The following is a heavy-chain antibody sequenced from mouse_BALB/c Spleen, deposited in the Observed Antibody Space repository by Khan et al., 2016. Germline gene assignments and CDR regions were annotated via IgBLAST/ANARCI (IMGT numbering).Heavy chain of an antibody. CDR3: ARSALTFFDY. D-gene: IGHD4-1*01. J-gene: IGHJ2*01. V-gene: IGHV3-2*02. Sequence: VQLQESGPGLVKPSQSLSLTCTVTGYSITSDYAWNWIRQFPGNKLEWMGYISYSGSTSYNPSLKSRISITRDTSTNQFFLQLNSVTTEDTATYYCARSALTFFDYWGQGTTLTVSS. CDR1: GYSITSDYA. CDR2: ISYSGST.